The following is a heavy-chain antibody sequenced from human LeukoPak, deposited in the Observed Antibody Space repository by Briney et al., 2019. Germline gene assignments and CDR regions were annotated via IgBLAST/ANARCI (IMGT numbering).Heavy chain of an antibody. Sequence: ASVKVSCKGSGYNFDRYGVSWVRQAPGQGLEWMGWISTYNGNTIYAQKFEGRVTMTTDTSTNTVYMDLRSLRSDDTAVYYCVRDLGHCRSIICSSSAYWGQGTLVTVSS. V-gene: IGHV1-18*04. CDR3: VRDLGHCRSIICSSSAY. CDR2: ISTYNGNT. CDR1: GYNFDRYG. J-gene: IGHJ4*02. D-gene: IGHD2-2*01.